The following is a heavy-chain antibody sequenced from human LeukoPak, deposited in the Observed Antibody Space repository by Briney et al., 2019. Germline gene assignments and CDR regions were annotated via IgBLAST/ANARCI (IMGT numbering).Heavy chain of an antibody. CDR1: GLTFSTYS. Sequence: EGSLRLSCAVSGLTFSTYSMTWVRQGPGKGLEWVSSIYNSGAKIFYADSVKGRFTISRDNSKNMLYLQMNSLRVEDTAVYYCAKDVAPDSGWDLDYWGQGTLVTVSS. CDR2: IYNSGAKI. J-gene: IGHJ4*02. D-gene: IGHD6-19*01. V-gene: IGHV3-23*01. CDR3: AKDVAPDSGWDLDY.